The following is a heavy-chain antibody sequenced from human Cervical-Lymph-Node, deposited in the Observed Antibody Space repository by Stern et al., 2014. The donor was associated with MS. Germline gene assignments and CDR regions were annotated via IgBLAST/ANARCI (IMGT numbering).Heavy chain of an antibody. Sequence: QLQLQESGPGLVKPSETLSLTCAVSGDSISSYTHYWAWIRQPPGKGLEWIGSVYYSGPTYYNPSLKSPVTISVDTSKNHFSLGLNSVTAAYTAVYYCAKHACTGAACPFDLWGQGTLVTVSS. CDR3: AKHACTGAACPFDL. J-gene: IGHJ4*02. CDR2: VYYSGPT. CDR1: GDSISSYTHY. V-gene: IGHV4-39*01. D-gene: IGHD2-8*02.